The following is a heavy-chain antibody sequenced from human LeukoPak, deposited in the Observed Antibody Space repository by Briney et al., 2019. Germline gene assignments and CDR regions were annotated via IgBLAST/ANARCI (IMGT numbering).Heavy chain of an antibody. CDR1: GFTFSSYS. V-gene: IGHV3-21*01. D-gene: IGHD3-10*01. Sequence: PGGSLRLSCAASGFTFSSYSMTWVRQAPGKGLEWVSSISSSSSYIYYADSVKGRFTISRDNAKNSLYLQMNSLRAEDTAVYYCARDGGSGSYSYYFDFWGQGTLVTVSS. CDR3: ARDGGSGSYSYYFDF. CDR2: ISSSSSYI. J-gene: IGHJ4*02.